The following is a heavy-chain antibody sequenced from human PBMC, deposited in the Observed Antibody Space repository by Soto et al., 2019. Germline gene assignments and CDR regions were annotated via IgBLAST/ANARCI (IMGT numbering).Heavy chain of an antibody. CDR2: IIPILGIA. D-gene: IGHD2-15*01. V-gene: IGHV1-69*02. J-gene: IGHJ1*01. CDR1: GGTFSSYT. CDR3: ARGGVVVAATHLTPYFQH. Sequence: SVKVSCKASGGTFSSYTISWVRQAPGQGLEWMGRIIPILGIANYAQKFQGRVTITADKSTSTAYMELSSLRSEDTAVYYCARGGVVVAATHLTPYFQHWDQGTLVTVSS.